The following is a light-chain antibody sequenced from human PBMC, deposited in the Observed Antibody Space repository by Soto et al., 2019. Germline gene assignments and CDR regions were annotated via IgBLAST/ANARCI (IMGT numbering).Light chain of an antibody. CDR2: LGS. CDR3: MQALETPPS. V-gene: IGKV2-28*01. Sequence: EIVMTQSPLSLPVTPGEPASISCRSSQSLLHSNGYNYLVGYLQKPGQSPQLLIYLGSNRSSGVPNMSRGSGTGTDFTLKISRVEAEDVVVYYCMQALETPPSFGQGTKMVIK. CDR1: QSLLHSNGYNY. J-gene: IGKJ2*01.